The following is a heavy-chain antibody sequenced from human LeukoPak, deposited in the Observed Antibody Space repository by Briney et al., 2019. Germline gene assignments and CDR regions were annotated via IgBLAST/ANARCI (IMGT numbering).Heavy chain of an antibody. J-gene: IGHJ4*02. CDR2: MYHSGST. V-gene: IGHV4-30-2*01. D-gene: IGHD2-15*01. CDR3: ARGTLGYDY. CDR1: GGSISSGGYS. Sequence: PSETLSLTCGVSGGSISSGGYSWSWIRQPQGKGLEGIGYMYHSGSTYYNPSLHSRVPISVDRSKNQSSLKLSSVTAADTAVYYCARGTLGYDYWGQGTLVTVSS.